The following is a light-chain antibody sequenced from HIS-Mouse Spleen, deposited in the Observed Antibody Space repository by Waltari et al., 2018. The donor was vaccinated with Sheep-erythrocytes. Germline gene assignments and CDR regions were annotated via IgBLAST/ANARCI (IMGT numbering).Light chain of an antibody. J-gene: IGLJ2*01. CDR1: NLGDKY. CDR2: QDT. V-gene: IGLV3-1*01. CDR3: QAWDSSIVV. Sequence: SSELTQPPSVSVSPGQTASITCPGDNLGDKYACWYQQKPGQSPVLVIYQDTKRPSGIPERFSGSNSGNTATLTISGTQAMDEADYYCQAWDSSIVVFGGGTKLTVL.